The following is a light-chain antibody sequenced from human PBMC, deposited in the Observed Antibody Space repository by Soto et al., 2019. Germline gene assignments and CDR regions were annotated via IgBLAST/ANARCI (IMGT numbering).Light chain of an antibody. V-gene: IGKV1-12*01. CDR2: AAS. Sequence: DIQMTQSPSSLSASVGDRVTITCRASQGISTNLAWYQQKPGKAPKLLIYAASSLQSGVPPRFSGSGSGTDFTLTISSLQPEDFAIYYCLQDNRVPLTFGQGTRMEIK. CDR1: QGISTN. J-gene: IGKJ5*01. CDR3: LQDNRVPLT.